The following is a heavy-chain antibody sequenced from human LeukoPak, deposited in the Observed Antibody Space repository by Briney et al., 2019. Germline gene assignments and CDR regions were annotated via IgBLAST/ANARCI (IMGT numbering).Heavy chain of an antibody. J-gene: IGHJ3*02. V-gene: IGHV4-59*01. CDR1: GGSISSSY. CDR3: ARFYDSQISAFDI. Sequence: SETLSLTCTVSGGSISSSYWSWIRQPPGKGLEWIAYIYYSGSTDYNPSLKSRVTISVDTSKNQFSLKLSSVTAADTAVYFCARFYDSQISAFDIWGQGTMVTVSS. CDR2: IYYSGST. D-gene: IGHD3-22*01.